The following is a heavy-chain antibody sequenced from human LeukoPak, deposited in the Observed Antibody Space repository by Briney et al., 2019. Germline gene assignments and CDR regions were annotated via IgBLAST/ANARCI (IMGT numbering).Heavy chain of an antibody. J-gene: IGHJ5*02. Sequence: PSETLSLTCTVSGGSISSGGYYWSWIRQPPGKGLEWIGYIYYSGSTYYNPSLKSRVTISVDTSKNQFSLKLSSVTAADTAVYYCARNIVVVPAAISGFDPWGQGTLVTVSS. CDR2: IYYSGST. D-gene: IGHD2-2*01. CDR1: GGSISSGGYY. V-gene: IGHV4-30-4*08. CDR3: ARNIVVVPAAISGFDP.